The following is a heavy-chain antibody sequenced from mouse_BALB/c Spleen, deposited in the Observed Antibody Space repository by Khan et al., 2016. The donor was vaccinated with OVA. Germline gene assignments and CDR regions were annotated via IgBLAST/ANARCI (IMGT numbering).Heavy chain of an antibody. Sequence: QVQLKQSGAELARPGASVKLSCKASGYTFTDYYINWVKQRTGQGLEWIGEISPGSGDTYYIEKFKGKATLTADKSSSTVCMQVSNLTAEASAVDFCARRNYCGYTFAYWGQGTLVTVSA. J-gene: IGHJ3*01. D-gene: IGHD1-2*01. CDR3: ARRNYCGYTFAY. V-gene: IGHV1-77*01. CDR2: ISPGSGDT. CDR1: GYTFTDYY.